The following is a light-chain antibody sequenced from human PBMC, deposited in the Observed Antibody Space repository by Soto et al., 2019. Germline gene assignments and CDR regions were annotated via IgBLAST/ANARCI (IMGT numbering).Light chain of an antibody. CDR3: QQYSNWPLT. V-gene: IGKV3-15*01. CDR2: DTS. J-gene: IGKJ4*01. Sequence: EIVMTQSPATLSVSPGDGATLSCRASQTVSSNLAWYQQKPGQAPRLLIYDTSTRATGIPARFSGSGSGTEFTLTISILQSEDFAIYYCQQYSNWPLTFGGGTKVEIK. CDR1: QTVSSN.